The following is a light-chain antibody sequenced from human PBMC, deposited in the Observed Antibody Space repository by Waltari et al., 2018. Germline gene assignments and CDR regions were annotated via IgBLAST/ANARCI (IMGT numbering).Light chain of an antibody. CDR2: KDS. CDR3: YSAADNNWV. CDR1: ILATKY. Sequence: SYELTQPSSVSVSTGQTTRITCSGDILATKYARWFQQKPGQAPVLVIYKDSERPSGIPERFSGSSSGTTVTLTISGAQIEDEADYYCYSAADNNWVFGGGTKVTVL. V-gene: IGLV3-27*01. J-gene: IGLJ3*02.